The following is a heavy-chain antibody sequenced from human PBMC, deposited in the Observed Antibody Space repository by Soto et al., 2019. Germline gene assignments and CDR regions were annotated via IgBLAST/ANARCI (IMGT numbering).Heavy chain of an antibody. CDR2: IPYDGSNK. CDR3: AKDQHSTTYYDILTGYYNGREIDY. Sequence: QVQLVESGGGVVQPGRSLRLSCAASGFTFSSYGMHWVRQAPGKGLEWVAVIPYDGSNKYYADSVKGRFTISRDNSKNTLYLQMNSLRAEDTAVYYCAKDQHSTTYYDILTGYYNGREIDYWGQGTLVTVSS. J-gene: IGHJ4*02. D-gene: IGHD3-9*01. V-gene: IGHV3-30*18. CDR1: GFTFSSYG.